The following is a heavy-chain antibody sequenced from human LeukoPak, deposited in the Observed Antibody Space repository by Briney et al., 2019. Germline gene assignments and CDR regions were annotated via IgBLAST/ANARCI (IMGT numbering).Heavy chain of an antibody. CDR3: ARERNWSYDF. CDR2: INFDNGDT. D-gene: IGHD5-12*01. CDR1: GYTFNGYH. V-gene: IGHV1-2*02. Sequence: ASVKVSCKASGYTFNGYHMHWVRQAPGQGLEWMGLINFDNGDTKYVQKFQGRVTMTRDTSFTMAHMELSRLTVDDTAVYYCARERNWSYDFWGQGSLVTVSS. J-gene: IGHJ4*02.